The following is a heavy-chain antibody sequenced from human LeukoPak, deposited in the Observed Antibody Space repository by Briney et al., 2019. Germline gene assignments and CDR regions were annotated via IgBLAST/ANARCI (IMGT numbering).Heavy chain of an antibody. D-gene: IGHD2-15*01. V-gene: IGHV4-61*02. CDR1: GDSISSDISY. J-gene: IGHJ4*02. Sequence: SETLSLTCTVSGDSISSDISYWSWIRQPAGKELEWIGRVSISGGTNYNPSLRSRVTISVDTSKNQFSLILSSVTAADTAMYFCARLRNVVLFDYWGQGTLVTVSS. CDR3: ARLRNVVLFDY. CDR2: VSISGGT.